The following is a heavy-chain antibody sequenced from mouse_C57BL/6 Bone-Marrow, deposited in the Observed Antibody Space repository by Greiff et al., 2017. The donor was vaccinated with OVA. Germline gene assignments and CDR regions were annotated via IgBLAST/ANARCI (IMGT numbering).Heavy chain of an antibody. V-gene: IGHV5-9-1*02. Sequence: EVMLVESGAGLVKPGGSLKLSCAASGFTFSSYAMSWVRQTPEKRLEWVAYISSGGDYIYYADTVKGRFTISRDNARNTLYLQMSSLKSEDTAMYYCTRALIYPPNYFDYWGQGTTLTVSS. CDR1: GFTFSSYA. D-gene: IGHD1-1*01. CDR3: TRALIYPPNYFDY. J-gene: IGHJ2*01. CDR2: ISSGGDYI.